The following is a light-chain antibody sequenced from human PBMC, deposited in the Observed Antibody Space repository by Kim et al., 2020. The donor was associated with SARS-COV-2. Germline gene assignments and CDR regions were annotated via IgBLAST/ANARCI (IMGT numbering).Light chain of an antibody. V-gene: IGLV1-47*01. CDR2: RNN. Sequence: GQRVTISCYGSSSNIGSNYVYWYQQLPGTAPKLLIYRNNQRPSGVPDRFSGSKSGTSASLAISGLRSEDEAVYYCAAWDDSLSGWVFGGGTQLTVL. CDR1: SSNIGSNY. CDR3: AAWDDSLSGWV. J-gene: IGLJ3*02.